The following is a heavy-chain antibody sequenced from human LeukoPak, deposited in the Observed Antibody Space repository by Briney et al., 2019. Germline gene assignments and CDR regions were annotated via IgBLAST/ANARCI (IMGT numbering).Heavy chain of an antibody. CDR3: AKDGCSGGSCYSGGYYYYGMDV. D-gene: IGHD2-15*01. CDR1: GFTFSGSA. V-gene: IGHV3-23*01. J-gene: IGHJ6*02. Sequence: GGSLKLSCAASGFTFSGSAMHWVRQAPGKGLEWVSAISGSGGSTYYADSVKGRFTISRDNSKNTLYLQMNSLRAEDTAVYYCAKDGCSGGSCYSGGYYYYGMDVWGQGTTVTVSS. CDR2: ISGSGGST.